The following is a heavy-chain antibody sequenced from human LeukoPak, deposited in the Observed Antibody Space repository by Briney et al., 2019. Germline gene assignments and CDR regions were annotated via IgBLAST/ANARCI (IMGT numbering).Heavy chain of an antibody. CDR3: AGDRGDSSSSSYFDY. Sequence: PGGSLRLSCAASGFTFSSYAMHWVRQAPGEGLEYVSAISSNGGSTYYANSAKGRFTISRDNSKNTLYLQMGSLRAEDMAVYYCAGDRGDSSSSSYFDYWGQGTLVTVSS. J-gene: IGHJ4*02. V-gene: IGHV3-64*01. CDR2: ISSNGGST. CDR1: GFTFSSYA. D-gene: IGHD6-6*01.